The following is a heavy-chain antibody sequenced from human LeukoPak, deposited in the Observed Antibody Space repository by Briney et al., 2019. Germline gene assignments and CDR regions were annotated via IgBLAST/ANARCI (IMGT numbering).Heavy chain of an antibody. Sequence: GGSLRLSCAASGFTFSTYSMNWVRQAPGKGLEWVSSISSRSGYTCYADPVKGRFTISRDNAKNSLYLQMDSLRAEDTAVYYCARDPAYGDDRYFDYWGQGTLVTVSS. J-gene: IGHJ4*02. D-gene: IGHD4-17*01. CDR1: GFTFSTYS. CDR3: ARDPAYGDDRYFDY. CDR2: ISSRSGYT. V-gene: IGHV3-21*01.